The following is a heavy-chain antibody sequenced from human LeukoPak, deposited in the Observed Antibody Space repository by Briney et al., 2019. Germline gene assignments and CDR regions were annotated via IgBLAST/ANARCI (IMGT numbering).Heavy chain of an antibody. D-gene: IGHD3-10*01. CDR1: GFTFSSYT. CDR2: ITSNGGST. CDR3: ARSRGLDPHYYYYMDV. Sequence: GGSLRLSCAVSGFTFSSYTMHWVRQAPGKGLEYVSAITSNGGSTYYANSVKGRFTISSDNSKNTLYLQMGSLRVEDMAVYYCARSRGLDPHYYYYMDVWGKGTTVTVSS. J-gene: IGHJ6*03. V-gene: IGHV3-64*01.